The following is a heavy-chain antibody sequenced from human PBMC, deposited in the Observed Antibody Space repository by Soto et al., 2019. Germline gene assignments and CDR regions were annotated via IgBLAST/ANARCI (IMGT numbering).Heavy chain of an antibody. J-gene: IGHJ6*02. V-gene: IGHV1-3*01. CDR2: INAGNGNT. Sequence: ASVKVSCKACGYTFTNYAMHCVRQAPGQRLEWMGWINAGNGNTKYSQKFQGRVTITRDTSASTAYMELSSLRYEDTAVYYCARGPLLWGDVWGQGTTVTVSS. CDR3: ARGPLLWGDV. CDR1: GYTFTNYA. D-gene: IGHD3-10*01.